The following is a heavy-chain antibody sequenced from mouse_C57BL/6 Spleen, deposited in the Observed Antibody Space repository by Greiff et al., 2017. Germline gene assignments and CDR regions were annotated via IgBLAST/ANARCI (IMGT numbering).Heavy chain of an antibody. CDR3: ARYYSGSQGYFEV. CDR2: IYPSDSDT. D-gene: IGHD1-1*01. J-gene: IGHJ1*03. V-gene: IGHV1-61*01. Sequence: QVQLQQPGAELVRPGSSVKLSCKASGYTFTSYWLDWVKQRPGQGLEWIGNIYPSDSDTNYNQKFKDKATLTVDTSSSPAYMQLSSLTSEDAAVYYCARYYSGSQGYFEVWGTWPTVTASS. CDR1: GYTFTSYW.